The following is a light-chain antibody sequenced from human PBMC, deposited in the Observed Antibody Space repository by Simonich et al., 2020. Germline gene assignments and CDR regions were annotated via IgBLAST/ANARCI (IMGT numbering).Light chain of an antibody. Sequence: QSALTQPASVSGSPGQSITIPCTGTSSDVGGYNDVSWYQQHPGKAPKLMIYDVRNRPSGVSNRFSGSKSGNTASLTISGLQAEDEADYYCSSYTSSSTVVFGGGTKLTVL. J-gene: IGLJ2*01. CDR2: DVR. V-gene: IGLV2-14*03. CDR1: SSDVGGYND. CDR3: SSYTSSSTVV.